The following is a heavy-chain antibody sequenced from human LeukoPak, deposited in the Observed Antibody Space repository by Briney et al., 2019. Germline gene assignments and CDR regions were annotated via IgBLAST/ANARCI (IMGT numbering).Heavy chain of an antibody. D-gene: IGHD3-22*01. Sequence: SETLSLTCTVSGGSISSGGYYWSWRRQHPGKGVERIGYIYYSGSTYYNSSLKSRVTISVDTSKNQFSLKLSSVTAADTAVYYCARAPGPYDSSGFYYYGMDVWGQGTTVTVSS. CDR3: ARAPGPYDSSGFYYYGMDV. J-gene: IGHJ6*02. CDR2: IYYSGST. V-gene: IGHV4-31*03. CDR1: GGSISSGGYY.